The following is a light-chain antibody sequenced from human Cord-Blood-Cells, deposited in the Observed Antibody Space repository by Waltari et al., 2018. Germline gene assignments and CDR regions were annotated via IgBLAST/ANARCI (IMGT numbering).Light chain of an antibody. Sequence: QSVLTQPPSASGTPGQRVTISCSGSSSNIGSNTVNWYQQLPGTAPKLLIYSNNPRPPGVPDRFSGSKSGTSASLTISGLQSEDEADYYCAAWDDSLNGYVFGTGTKVTVL. CDR1: SSNIGSNT. J-gene: IGLJ1*01. V-gene: IGLV1-44*01. CDR2: SNN. CDR3: AAWDDSLNGYV.